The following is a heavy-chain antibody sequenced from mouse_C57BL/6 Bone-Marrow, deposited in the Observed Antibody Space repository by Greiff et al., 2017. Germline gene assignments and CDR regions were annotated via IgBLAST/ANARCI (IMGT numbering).Heavy chain of an antibody. Sequence: QVQLQQPGAELVKPGASVKMSCKASGYTFTSYWITWVKPRPGQGLEWIGDIYPGSGSTNYNEKFKSKATLTVDTSSSTAYMQLSSLTSEDSAVYFSARRITTVVAWYVDVWGTGTTVTVSS. CDR1: GYTFTSYW. V-gene: IGHV1-55*01. J-gene: IGHJ1*03. CDR3: ARRITTVVAWYVDV. CDR2: IYPGSGST. D-gene: IGHD1-1*01.